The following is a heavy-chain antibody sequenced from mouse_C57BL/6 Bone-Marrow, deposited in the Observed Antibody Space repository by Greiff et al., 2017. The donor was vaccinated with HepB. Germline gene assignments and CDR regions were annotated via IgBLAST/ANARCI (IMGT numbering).Heavy chain of an antibody. CDR1: GYTFTDYN. Sequence: VQLQQSGPELVKPGASVKIPCKASGYTFTDYNMDWVKQSHGKSLEWIGDINPNNGGTIYNQKFKGKATLTVDKSSSTAYMELRSLTSEDTAVYYCARRYYDYDRGFAYWGQGTLVTVSA. CDR2: INPNNGGT. J-gene: IGHJ3*01. CDR3: ARRYYDYDRGFAY. V-gene: IGHV1-18*01. D-gene: IGHD2-4*01.